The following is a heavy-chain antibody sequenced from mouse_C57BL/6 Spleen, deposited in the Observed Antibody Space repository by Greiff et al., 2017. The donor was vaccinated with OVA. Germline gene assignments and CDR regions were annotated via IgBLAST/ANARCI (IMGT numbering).Heavy chain of an antibody. CDR3: ARDTTVVAYWYFDV. CDR2: INPSNGGT. CDR1: GYTFTSYW. D-gene: IGHD1-1*01. J-gene: IGHJ1*03. V-gene: IGHV1-53*01. Sequence: QVQLQQPGTELVKPGASVKLSCKASGYTFTSYWMHWVKQRPGQGLEWIGNINPSNGGTNYNEKFKSKATLTVDKSSSKAYMQLSSLTSEDSAVYYCARDTTVVAYWYFDVWGTGTTVTVSS.